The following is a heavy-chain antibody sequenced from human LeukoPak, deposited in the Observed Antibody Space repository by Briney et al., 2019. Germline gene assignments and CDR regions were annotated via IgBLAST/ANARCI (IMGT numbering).Heavy chain of an antibody. Sequence: GRSLRLSCAASGFTFSSYGMHWVRQAPGKGLEWVAVISYDGSNKYYADSVKGRFTISRDNSKNTLYLQMNSLRAEDTAVYYCAKASSIAARPRFNYMDVWGKGTTVTVSS. J-gene: IGHJ6*03. CDR1: GFTFSSYG. D-gene: IGHD6-6*01. V-gene: IGHV3-30*18. CDR3: AKASSIAARPRFNYMDV. CDR2: ISYDGSNK.